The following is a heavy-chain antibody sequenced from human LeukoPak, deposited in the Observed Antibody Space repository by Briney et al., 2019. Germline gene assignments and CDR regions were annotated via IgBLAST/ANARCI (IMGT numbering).Heavy chain of an antibody. V-gene: IGHV3-30*04. D-gene: IGHD4-23*01. CDR2: ISYDETNK. CDR3: AKNNDYGGSYWYFDL. Sequence: GGSLRLSCAASGFTFTNYAMHWVRQAPGKGLEWVAVISYDETNKYYEDSVKGRFTISRDSSKNTLYLQMSSLRDEDTAVYYCAKNNDYGGSYWYFDLWGRGTLVTVSS. J-gene: IGHJ2*01. CDR1: GFTFTNYA.